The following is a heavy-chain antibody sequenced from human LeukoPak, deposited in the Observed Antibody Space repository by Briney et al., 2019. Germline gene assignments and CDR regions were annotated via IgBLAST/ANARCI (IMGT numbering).Heavy chain of an antibody. V-gene: IGHV3-30*02. CDR1: GLRFSRGG. CDR2: IQYDGSSK. J-gene: IGHJ4*02. CDR3: AKGPDSFTWYRYYFDY. D-gene: IGHD6-13*01. Sequence: GSLRLSCKASGLRFSRGGMHWIRQAPGKGLEWLAFIQYDGSSKYYADSVKGRFTISRDNSKNTLYLQMNTLRPEDTAVYYCAKGPDSFTWYRYYFDYWGQGTLVTVSS.